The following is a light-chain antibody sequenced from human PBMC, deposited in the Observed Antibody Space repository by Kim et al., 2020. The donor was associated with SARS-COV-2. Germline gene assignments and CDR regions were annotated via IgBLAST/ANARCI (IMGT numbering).Light chain of an antibody. V-gene: IGLV3-21*04. J-gene: IGLJ2*01. CDR3: QVWDSSSDHRVV. CDR2: YDS. CDR1: SIGSKS. Sequence: SYELTQPPSVSVAPGKTARVSCGGSSIGSKSVHWYQQKSGQAPLLVISYDSDRPSGIPERFSGSNSGNTATLTISRVEAGDEADYYCQVWDSSSDHRVVFGGGTQLTVL.